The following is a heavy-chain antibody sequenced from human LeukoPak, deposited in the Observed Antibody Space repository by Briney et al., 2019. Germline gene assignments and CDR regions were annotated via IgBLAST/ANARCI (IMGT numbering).Heavy chain of an antibody. D-gene: IGHD4-17*01. J-gene: IGHJ6*02. CDR1: GFTVSSNY. Sequence: GGSLRLSCAASGFTVSSNYMSWVRQAPGKGLEWVSVIYSGGGRTYYADSVKGRFTISRDNSKNTLYLQMNSLRAEDTAVYYCARCENGDNFPSPMDVWGQGTTVTVSS. CDR3: ARCENGDNFPSPMDV. CDR2: IYSGGGRT. V-gene: IGHV3-53*01.